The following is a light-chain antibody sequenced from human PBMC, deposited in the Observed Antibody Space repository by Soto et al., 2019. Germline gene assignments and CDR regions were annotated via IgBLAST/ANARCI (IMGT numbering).Light chain of an antibody. CDR1: QRINIY. CDR2: SAS. J-gene: IGKJ5*01. V-gene: IGKV1-39*01. Sequence: IQMTHSPSSLSTSVGDRVRITCRASQRINIYLNWYRQKPGKAPELLIYSASNLQSGVPSRFSGSGSGTDYTLTISSLQPEEFATYYCQQSFSTPTFGQGTRLEIK. CDR3: QQSFSTPT.